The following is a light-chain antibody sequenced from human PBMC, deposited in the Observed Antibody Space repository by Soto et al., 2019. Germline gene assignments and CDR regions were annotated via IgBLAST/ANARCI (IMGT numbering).Light chain of an antibody. CDR2: TAS. CDR3: LQDYDYPRT. J-gene: IGKJ1*01. CDR1: QAIRND. V-gene: IGKV1-6*01. Sequence: AIQMTQSPSSLSASVGDRVTITCRASQAIRNDLAWYQQKPGKAPNLLIYTASSLQSGVPSRFSGSGSGTDFTLTISSLQPEDFATYYCLQDYDYPRTFGQGTKVEIK.